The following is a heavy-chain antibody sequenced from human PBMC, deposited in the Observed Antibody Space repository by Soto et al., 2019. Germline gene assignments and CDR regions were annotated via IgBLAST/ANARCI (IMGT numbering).Heavy chain of an antibody. Sequence: QVQLQQWGAGLLKPSETLSLTCAVYGGSFSGYYWSWIRQPPGKGLEWIGEINHSGSTNYNPSLKSRVTISVATSKNQFSLKLSSVTAADTAVYYCARGLPNYGDYPGYWGQGTLVTVSS. V-gene: IGHV4-34*01. CDR1: GGSFSGYY. CDR3: ARGLPNYGDYPGY. J-gene: IGHJ4*02. CDR2: INHSGST. D-gene: IGHD4-17*01.